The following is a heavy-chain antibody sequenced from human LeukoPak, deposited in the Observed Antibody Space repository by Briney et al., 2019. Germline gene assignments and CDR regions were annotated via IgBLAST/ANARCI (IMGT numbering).Heavy chain of an antibody. CDR3: ARAFSSPNWFAP. CDR2: IKEDGSAK. D-gene: IGHD6-13*01. CDR1: GFTFSSYW. J-gene: IGHJ5*02. V-gene: IGHV3-7*04. Sequence: GSLRLSCAASGFTFSSYWMNWVRQAPGKGLEWVANIKEDGSAKYYVDSLKGRFTISRDNAKNSLYLQMNSLRAEDTAVYYCARAFSSPNWFAPWGQGTLVTVSS.